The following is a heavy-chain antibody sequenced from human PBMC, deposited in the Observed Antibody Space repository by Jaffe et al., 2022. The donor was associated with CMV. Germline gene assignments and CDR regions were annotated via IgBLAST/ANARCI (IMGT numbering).Heavy chain of an antibody. Sequence: EVQLVESGGGLVQPGGSLRLSCAASGFTFSSYWMSWVRQAPGKGLEWVANIKQDGSEKYYVDSVKGRFTISRDNAKNSLYLQMNSLRAEDTAVYYCASSNHYYGSGSYSYWYFDLWGRGTLVTVSS. CDR1: GFTFSSYW. CDR3: ASSNHYYGSGSYSYWYFDL. J-gene: IGHJ2*01. V-gene: IGHV3-7*01. CDR2: IKQDGSEK. D-gene: IGHD3-10*01.